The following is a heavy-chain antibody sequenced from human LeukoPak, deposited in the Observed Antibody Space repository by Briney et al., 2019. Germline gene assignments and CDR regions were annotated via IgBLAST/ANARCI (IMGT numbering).Heavy chain of an antibody. CDR1: GGSFSGYY. D-gene: IGHD5-18*01. CDR3: ARDGYSYGLYYYYYMDV. CDR2: INHSGSN. Sequence: SETLSLTCAVYGGSFSGYYWSWIRQPPGKGLEWIGEINHSGSNNYNPSLKSRVTISVDTSKNKFSLKLSSVTAADTAVYYCARDGYSYGLYYYYYMDVWGKGTTVTISS. J-gene: IGHJ6*03. V-gene: IGHV4-34*01.